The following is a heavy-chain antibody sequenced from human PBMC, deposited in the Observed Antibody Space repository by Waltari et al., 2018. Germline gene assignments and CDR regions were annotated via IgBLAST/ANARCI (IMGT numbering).Heavy chain of an antibody. CDR1: GGSISSGGYY. Sequence: QVQLQESGPGLVKPSQTLSLTCTVSGGSISSGGYYWSWIRQHPGKGLEWIGYIYSSGSTYYNPSLKSRVTISVDTSKNQFSLKLSSVTAADTAVYYCARVLPATAPDAFDIWGQGTMVTVSS. CDR2: IYSSGST. J-gene: IGHJ3*02. CDR3: ARVLPATAPDAFDI. D-gene: IGHD2-15*01. V-gene: IGHV4-31*03.